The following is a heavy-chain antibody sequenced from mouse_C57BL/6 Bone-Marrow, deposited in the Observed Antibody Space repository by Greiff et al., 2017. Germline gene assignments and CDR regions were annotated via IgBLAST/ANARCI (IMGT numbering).Heavy chain of an antibody. Sequence: QVQLQQSGAELVRPGTSVKLSCKASGYTFTSYWMHWVKQRPGQGLEWIGVIDPSDSYTNYTQKFKGKATLTVDTSSSTAYMQLSSLTSEDSAVYYCAGYAMDYGGEGTSVTVSS. CDR1: GYTFTSYW. CDR3: AGYAMDY. V-gene: IGHV1-59*01. J-gene: IGHJ4*01. CDR2: IDPSDSYT.